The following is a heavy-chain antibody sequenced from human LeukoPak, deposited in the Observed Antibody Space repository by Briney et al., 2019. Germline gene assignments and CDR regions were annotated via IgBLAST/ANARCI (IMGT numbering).Heavy chain of an antibody. J-gene: IGHJ3*02. V-gene: IGHV4-30-2*01. D-gene: IGHD3-22*01. CDR3: ARGAYYYDSSGYFDI. CDR2: IYHSGST. Sequence: SETLSLTCAVSGGSISSGGYSWGWIRQPPGKGLEWIGYIYHSGSTYYNPSLKSRVTISVDRSKNQFSLKLSSVTAADTAVYYCARGAYYYDSSGYFDIWGQGTMVTVSS. CDR1: GGSISSGGYS.